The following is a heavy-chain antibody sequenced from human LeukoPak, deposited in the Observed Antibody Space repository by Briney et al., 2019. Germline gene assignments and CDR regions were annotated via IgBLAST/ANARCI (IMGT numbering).Heavy chain of an antibody. CDR2: ISYDGSNK. CDR3: ARGFCSTTSCPGWAYYYGMDV. CDR1: GFTFSSYA. D-gene: IGHD2-2*01. V-gene: IGHV3-30*04. Sequence: GRSLRLSCAVSGFTFSSYAMHWVRQAPGKGLEWVAVISYDGSNKYYADSVKGRFTISRDNSKNTLYLQMNSLGAEDTAVYHCARGFCSTTSCPGWAYYYGMDVWGKGTTVTVSS. J-gene: IGHJ6*04.